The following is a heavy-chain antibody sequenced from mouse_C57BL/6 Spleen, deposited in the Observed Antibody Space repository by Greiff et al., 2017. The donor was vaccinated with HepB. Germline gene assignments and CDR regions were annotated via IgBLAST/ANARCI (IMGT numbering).Heavy chain of an antibody. D-gene: IGHD1-1*01. CDR1: GYSFTDYN. CDR3: ARGDHYASSSAWFAY. Sequence: EVQLQESGPELVKPGASVKISCKASGYSFTDYNMNWVKQSNGKSLEWIGVINPNYGTTSYNQKFKGKATLTVDQSSSTAYMQLNSLTSEDSAVYYCARGDHYASSSAWFAYWGQGTLVTVSA. CDR2: INPNYGTT. V-gene: IGHV1-39*01. J-gene: IGHJ3*01.